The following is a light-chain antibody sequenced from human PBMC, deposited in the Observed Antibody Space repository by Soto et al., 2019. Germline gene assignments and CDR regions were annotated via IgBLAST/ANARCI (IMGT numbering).Light chain of an antibody. V-gene: IGKV3-20*01. J-gene: IGKJ1*01. CDR3: QQYGSSGT. Sequence: EIVLTQSPGTLSLSPGERATLSCRASQSVSSNYLAWYQQKPGQAPRLLIYGASSRATGIPGRFSGSGSGTDFTLTISRLEPEDFAVYYCQQYGSSGTFGQGTKVDI. CDR2: GAS. CDR1: QSVSSNY.